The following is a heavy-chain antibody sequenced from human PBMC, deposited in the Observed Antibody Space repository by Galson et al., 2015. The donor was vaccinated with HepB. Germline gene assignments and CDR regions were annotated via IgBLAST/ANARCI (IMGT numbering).Heavy chain of an antibody. Sequence: SLRLSCAASGFTFGDYAMSWFRQAPGKGLEWVGFIRSKAYGGTTEYAASVKGRFTISRDDSKSIAYLQMNSLKTEDTAVYYCTREMNTAMVPPPDVWGKGTTVTVSS. D-gene: IGHD5-18*01. CDR1: GFTFGDYA. CDR3: TREMNTAMVPPPDV. V-gene: IGHV3-49*03. CDR2: IRSKAYGGTT. J-gene: IGHJ6*04.